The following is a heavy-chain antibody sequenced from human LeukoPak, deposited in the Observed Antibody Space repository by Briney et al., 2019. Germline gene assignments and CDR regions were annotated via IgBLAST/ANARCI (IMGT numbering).Heavy chain of an antibody. D-gene: IGHD2-2*01. CDR1: GFTFKNYA. CDR2: ISGGGIST. J-gene: IGHJ4*02. CDR3: AKDSWKTVPAASDY. V-gene: IGHV3-23*01. Sequence: GGSLRLSCASSGFTFKNYAMSWVRQAPGKGLEWVSAISGGGISTYYADSVKGRFTISRDNSKNTVYLQMNSLRAEDTAIYYCAKDSWKTVPAASDYWGQGTLVTVSS.